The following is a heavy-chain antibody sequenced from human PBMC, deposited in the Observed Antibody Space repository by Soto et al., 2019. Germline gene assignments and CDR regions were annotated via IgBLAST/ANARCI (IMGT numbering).Heavy chain of an antibody. J-gene: IGHJ3*02. CDR2: IYYSGST. Sequence: SHPCSVGGGSISSRGYYCSWIRQHPGKGLEWIGYIYYSGSTYYNPSLKSRVTISVDTSKNQFSLKLSSVTAADTAVYYCARAGPHDAFAIWGQGTMVPVSS. CDR3: ARAGPHDAFAI. CDR1: GGSISSRGYY. V-gene: IGHV4-31*03.